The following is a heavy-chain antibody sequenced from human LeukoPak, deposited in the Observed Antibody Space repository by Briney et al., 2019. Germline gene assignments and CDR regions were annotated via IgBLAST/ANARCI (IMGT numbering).Heavy chain of an antibody. D-gene: IGHD3-16*01. CDR3: ARVKDPGGYYYYYYMDV. V-gene: IGHV4-61*05. CDR2: IYTSGST. Sequence: SETLSLTCTVSGGSISSSSYYWGWIRQPPGKGLEWIGRIYTSGSTNYNPSLKSRVTMSVDTSKNQFSLKLSSVTAADTAMYYCARVKDPGGYYYYYYMDVWGKGTTVTVSS. J-gene: IGHJ6*03. CDR1: GGSISSSSYY.